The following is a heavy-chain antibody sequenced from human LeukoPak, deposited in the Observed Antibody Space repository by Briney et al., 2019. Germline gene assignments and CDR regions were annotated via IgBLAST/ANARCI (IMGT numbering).Heavy chain of an antibody. J-gene: IGHJ4*02. Sequence: GGSLRLSCAASGFTFSSYWMSWVRQAPGKGLEWVANIKQDGSEKYYVDSVKGRFTISRDNAKNSLYLQMNSLRAEDTAVYYCARVGSGWYPYYFDYWGQGTLVTVSS. CDR1: GFTFSSYW. V-gene: IGHV3-7*01. D-gene: IGHD6-19*01. CDR3: ARVGSGWYPYYFDY. CDR2: IKQDGSEK.